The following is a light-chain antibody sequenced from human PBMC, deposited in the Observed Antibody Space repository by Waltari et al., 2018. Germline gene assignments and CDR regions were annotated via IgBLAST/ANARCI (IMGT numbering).Light chain of an antibody. Sequence: QSVLTQPPSVSAAPRQRVTISCSGSSSNIGNNAVNWYQQLPGKAPRLLIYYDDLVASGVSDRFSGSKSGTSASLAISGLQSEDEADYYCAAWDDRLNGPVFGGGTKLTVL. V-gene: IGLV1-36*01. CDR1: SSNIGNNA. CDR2: YDD. CDR3: AAWDDRLNGPV. J-gene: IGLJ2*01.